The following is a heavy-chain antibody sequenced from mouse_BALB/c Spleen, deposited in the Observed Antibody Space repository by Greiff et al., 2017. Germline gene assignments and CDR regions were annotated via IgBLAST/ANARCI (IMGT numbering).Heavy chain of an antibody. D-gene: IGHD2-1*01. CDR3: ARGEDGNYYAMDY. V-gene: IGHV1S137*01. CDR2: ISTYYGDA. CDR1: GYTFTDYA. J-gene: IGHJ4*01. Sequence: QVQLQPSGAELVRPGVSVKISCKGSGYTFTDYAMHWVKQSHAKSLEWIGVISTYYGDASYNQKFKGKVTMTVDKSSSTAYMELARLTSEDSAIYYCARGEDGNYYAMDYGGQGTSVTVSS.